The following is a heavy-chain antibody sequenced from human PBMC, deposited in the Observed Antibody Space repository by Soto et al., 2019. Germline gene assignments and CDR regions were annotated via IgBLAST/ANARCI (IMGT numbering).Heavy chain of an antibody. Sequence: QVQLQESGPGLVKPSQTLSLTCTVSGGSMSSGGYYWSWIRQHPGKGLEWIGYIYYSGSTYYNPSLKSRVTISVDTSKNQFSLKLSSVTAADTAVYYCARGSPYSYFYYYMDVWGKGTTVTVSS. CDR1: GGSMSSGGYY. CDR2: IYYSGST. CDR3: ARGSPYSYFYYYMDV. D-gene: IGHD5-18*01. J-gene: IGHJ6*03. V-gene: IGHV4-31*03.